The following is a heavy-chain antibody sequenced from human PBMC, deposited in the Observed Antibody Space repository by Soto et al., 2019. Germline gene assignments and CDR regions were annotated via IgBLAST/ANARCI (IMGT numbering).Heavy chain of an antibody. V-gene: IGHV1-8*01. Sequence: QVQLVQSGAEVKKPGASVKVSCKASGYTFTSYDINWVRQATGQGLEWMGWMNPNSGNTGYAQKFQGRVTMTRNTSISTAYMELSSLRSEDTAVYYCARGLTTVRDNYFDYWGQGALVTVSS. CDR1: GYTFTSYD. CDR2: MNPNSGNT. CDR3: ARGLTTVRDNYFDY. D-gene: IGHD4-17*01. J-gene: IGHJ4*02.